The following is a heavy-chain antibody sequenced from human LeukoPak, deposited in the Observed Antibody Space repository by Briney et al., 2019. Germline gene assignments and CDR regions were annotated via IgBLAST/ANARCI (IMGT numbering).Heavy chain of an antibody. CDR3: ARDRGNYYGSGSSYFDY. J-gene: IGHJ4*02. V-gene: IGHV3-23*01. CDR2: ISGSGGST. D-gene: IGHD3-10*01. Sequence: PGGSLRLSCAASGFTFSSYAMSWVRQAPGKGLEWVSAISGSGGSTYYADSVKGRFTISRDNSKNTLYLQMNSLRAEDTAVYYCARDRGNYYGSGSSYFDYWGQGTLVTVSS. CDR1: GFTFSSYA.